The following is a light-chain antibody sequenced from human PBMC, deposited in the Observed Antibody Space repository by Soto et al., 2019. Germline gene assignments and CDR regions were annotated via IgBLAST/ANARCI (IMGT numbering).Light chain of an antibody. V-gene: IGLV2-14*01. CDR2: DVT. J-gene: IGLJ3*02. CDR3: SSFSGGSRV. Sequence: QSALTQPPSVSGSPGQSITISCTGTTSDIGGYNYVSWYQHNPGKAPKLIIYDVTRRPSGVSPRFSGSNSGNTASLTISGLQAEDEADYYCSSFSGGSRVFATGTKLTVL. CDR1: TSDIGGYNY.